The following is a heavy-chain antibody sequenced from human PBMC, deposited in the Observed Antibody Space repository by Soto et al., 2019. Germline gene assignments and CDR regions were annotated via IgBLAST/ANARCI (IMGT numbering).Heavy chain of an antibody. D-gene: IGHD2-2*01. CDR3: ARLLPTYCSSTSCYMYYFDY. Sequence: ASVKVSCKASGYTFTGYYMHWVRQAPGQGLEWMGWISAYNGNTNYAQKLRGRVTMTTDTSTSTAYMELRSLRSDATAVYYCARLLPTYCSSTSCYMYYFDYWGQGTLVTVSS. J-gene: IGHJ4*02. CDR2: ISAYNGNT. V-gene: IGHV1-18*04. CDR1: GYTFTGYY.